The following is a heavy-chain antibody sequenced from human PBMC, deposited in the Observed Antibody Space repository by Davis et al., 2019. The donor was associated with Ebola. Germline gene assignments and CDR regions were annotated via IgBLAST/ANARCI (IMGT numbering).Heavy chain of an antibody. Sequence: PGRSLRLSCAASGFTFSDHYMDWVRQAQGHGLEWVARIRNKGNSYSTEYAASVKGRFTISRDNAKNSLYLQMNSLRAEDTAVYYCARDGDYFDYWGQGTLVTVSS. D-gene: IGHD3-16*01. V-gene: IGHV3-72*01. CDR1: GFTFSDHY. CDR3: ARDGDYFDY. J-gene: IGHJ4*02. CDR2: IRNKGNSYST.